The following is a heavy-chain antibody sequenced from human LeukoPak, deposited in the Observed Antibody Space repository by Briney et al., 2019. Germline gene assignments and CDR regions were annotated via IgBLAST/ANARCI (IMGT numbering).Heavy chain of an antibody. CDR2: INPSGGST. Sequence: ASVKVSCKASGYTFTSYYMHWVRQAPGQGLEWMGIINPSGGSTSYAQKLQGRVTMTTDTSTGIAYMELKSLRSDDTAVYYCARAGGVSFVARWFDPWGQGSLVTVSS. V-gene: IGHV1-46*01. CDR3: ARAGGVSFVARWFDP. CDR1: GYTFTSYY. J-gene: IGHJ5*02. D-gene: IGHD3-16*01.